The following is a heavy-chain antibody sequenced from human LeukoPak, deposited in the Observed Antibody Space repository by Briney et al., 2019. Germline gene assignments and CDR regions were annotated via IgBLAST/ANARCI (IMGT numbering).Heavy chain of an antibody. J-gene: IGHJ4*02. D-gene: IGHD2-15*01. CDR1: GGTFSSYT. CDR2: IIPILGIA. V-gene: IGHV1-69*02. CDR3: ARVGLIYYFDY. Sequence: ASVKASCKASGGTFSSYTISWVRQAPGQGLEWMGRIIPILGIANYAQKFQGRVTITADKSTSTAYMELSSLRSEDTAVYYCARVGLIYYFDYWGQGTLVTVSS.